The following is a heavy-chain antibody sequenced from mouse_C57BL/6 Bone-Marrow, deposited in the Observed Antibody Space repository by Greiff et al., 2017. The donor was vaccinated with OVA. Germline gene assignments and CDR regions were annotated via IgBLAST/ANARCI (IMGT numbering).Heavy chain of an antibody. CDR2: SRNKANDYTT. D-gene: IGHD2-3*01. Sequence: EVKLVESGGGLVQSGRSLRLSCATSGFTFSDFYMEWVSQAPGKGLEWIAASRNKANDYTTEYSASVKGRFIVSRDTSQSILYLQMNALRAEDTAIYYCARDHDGYDYWGQGTTLTVSS. CDR1: GFTFSDFY. J-gene: IGHJ2*01. CDR3: ARDHDGYDY. V-gene: IGHV7-1*01.